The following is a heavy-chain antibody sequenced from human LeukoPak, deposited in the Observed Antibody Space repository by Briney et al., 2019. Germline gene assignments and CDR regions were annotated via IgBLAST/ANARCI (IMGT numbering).Heavy chain of an antibody. CDR1: GXSISSGGYY. V-gene: IGHV4-31*03. CDR3: ARGQDDYSSFYTWFDP. CDR2: IYYSGNT. Sequence: PSETLSLTCTVSGXSISSGGYYWSWIRQHPGKGLEWIGYIYYSGNTYYSPSLKSRLTISIETSKNQFSLKLRSVTAADTAVYYCARGQDDYSSFYTWFDPWGQGTLVTVSS. D-gene: IGHD4-11*01. J-gene: IGHJ5*02.